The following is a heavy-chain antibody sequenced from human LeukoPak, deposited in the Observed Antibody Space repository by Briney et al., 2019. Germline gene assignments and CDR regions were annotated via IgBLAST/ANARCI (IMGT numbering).Heavy chain of an antibody. J-gene: IGHJ4*02. D-gene: IGHD3-10*01. V-gene: IGHV3-23*01. CDR2: ISGGST. CDR1: AFTFSSYT. Sequence: GGSLRLSCVGPAFTFSSYTMTWVRQAPGKGLEWVSSISGGSTYYADSVKGRFTISRDNFKNTLYLQMNSLRAEDTAIYYCANDTSSYSGSGSYASGYWGQGTQVTVSS. CDR3: ANDTSSYSGSGSYASGY.